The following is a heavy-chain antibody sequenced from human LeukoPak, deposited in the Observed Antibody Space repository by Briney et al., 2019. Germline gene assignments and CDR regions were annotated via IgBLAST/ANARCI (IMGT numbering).Heavy chain of an antibody. V-gene: IGHV3-74*01. Sequence: GGSLRPSCAASGFTFSSYWMHWVRQAPGKGLVWVSRIISDGSSTSYADSVKGRFTISRDNAKNTLYLQMNSLRPEDTAVYYCATIAAAGEYFDYWGQGTLVTVSS. D-gene: IGHD6-13*01. CDR3: ATIAAAGEYFDY. CDR1: GFTFSSYW. J-gene: IGHJ4*02. CDR2: IISDGSST.